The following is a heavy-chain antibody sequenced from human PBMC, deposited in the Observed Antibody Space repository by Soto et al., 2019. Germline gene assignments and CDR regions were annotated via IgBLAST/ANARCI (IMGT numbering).Heavy chain of an antibody. CDR2: IIPIFGKA. Sequence: QVQLVQSGAEGKKPGASVRVSCKASVGTFSSDSISWVGQAPGQGLEWMGGIIPIFGKANYAQKFQDRVTITADESTSTVNLELSSLRSGDTAVYYCAIGPAGGSGVWGQGTLVTVSP. CDR3: AIGPAGGSGV. V-gene: IGHV1-69*01. CDR1: VGTFSSDS. J-gene: IGHJ4*02. D-gene: IGHD3-10*01.